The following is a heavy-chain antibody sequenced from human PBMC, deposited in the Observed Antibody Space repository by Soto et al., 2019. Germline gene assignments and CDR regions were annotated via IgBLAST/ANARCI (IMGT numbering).Heavy chain of an antibody. CDR3: ARSQCGSSSLDIYYYYYYGMDV. V-gene: IGHV1-69*01. Sequence: QVQLVQSGAEVKKPGSSVKVSCKAPGGTFSTYAISWVRQAPGQGLEWMGGVIPIFGTPKYAQRSQGRVTITADESTSTGYMELRSLRSEDTAVYYCARSQCGSSSLDIYYYYYYGMDVWGQGTTVTVS. CDR2: VIPIFGTP. D-gene: IGHD2-2*01. CDR1: GGTFSTYA. J-gene: IGHJ6*02.